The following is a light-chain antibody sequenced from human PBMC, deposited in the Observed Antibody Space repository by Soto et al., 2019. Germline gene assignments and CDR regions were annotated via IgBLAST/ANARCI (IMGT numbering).Light chain of an antibody. CDR2: SES. J-gene: IGKJ1*01. Sequence: DIAMTQSPATLSASVGERVTLSCRASQFVSSYLAWYQQKPGQAPRLLIYSESTRATHIPARFSGGGSGTEFTLTISSLQSEDFGVYYCQQYSKWPRTFGQGTKVDIK. V-gene: IGKV3-15*01. CDR1: QFVSSY. CDR3: QQYSKWPRT.